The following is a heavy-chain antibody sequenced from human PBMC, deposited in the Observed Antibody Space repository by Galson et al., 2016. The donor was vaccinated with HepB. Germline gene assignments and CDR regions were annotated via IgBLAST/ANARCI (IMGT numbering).Heavy chain of an antibody. J-gene: IGHJ5*01. V-gene: IGHV1-46*01. D-gene: IGHD1-26*01. CDR1: GYSFSSHY. Sequence: SVKVSCKASGYSFSSHYIHWVRQAPGQGLEWMGIINPSDGKLSYAQKFLDKFTMTTDTSASTVYMDLRSLRSEDTAVYYCARNSYSGSSTWFDSWGQGTRVTVSS. CDR2: INPSDGKL. CDR3: ARNSYSGSSTWFDS.